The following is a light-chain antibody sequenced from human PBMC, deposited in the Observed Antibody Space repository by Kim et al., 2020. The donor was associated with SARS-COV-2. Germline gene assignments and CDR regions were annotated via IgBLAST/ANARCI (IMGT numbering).Light chain of an antibody. V-gene: IGLV3-9*01. CDR3: QVWDSSTARYV. CDR1: NIGSKN. J-gene: IGLJ1*01. CDR2: RDS. Sequence: ALGQTARITCGGNNIGSKNVHWYQQKPGQAPVLVIYRDSNRPSGIPERFSGSNSGNTATLTISRAQAGDEADYYCQVWDSSTARYVFGTGTKVTVL.